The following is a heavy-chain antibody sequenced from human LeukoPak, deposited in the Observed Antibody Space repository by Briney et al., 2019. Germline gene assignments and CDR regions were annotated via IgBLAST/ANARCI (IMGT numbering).Heavy chain of an antibody. D-gene: IGHD3-22*01. Sequence: GASVKVSCKASGYTFTSLDINCVRLATGQGLEWMGWMNPKSGYTGSAQQFQGRVTFTRSTSISTAYMELSSLRSEDTAVYYCVRVDGSPDFWGQGTLITVSS. CDR3: VRVDGSPDF. V-gene: IGHV1-8*03. CDR1: GYTFTSLD. CDR2: MNPKSGYT. J-gene: IGHJ4*02.